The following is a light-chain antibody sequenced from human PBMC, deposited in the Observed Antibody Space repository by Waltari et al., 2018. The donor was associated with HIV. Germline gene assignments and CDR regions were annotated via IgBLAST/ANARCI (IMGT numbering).Light chain of an antibody. CDR1: QSVSSY. V-gene: IGKV3-11*01. CDR3: QQRSNWI. Sequence: EIVLTQSTATLSLSPGERATLSCRASQSVSSYLVCYPQKPGQAPSRLIYDAANRATGIPARFSGSGSGTDFTLTISSLEPEDFAVYYCQQRSNWIFGQGTRLEIK. J-gene: IGKJ5*01. CDR2: DAA.